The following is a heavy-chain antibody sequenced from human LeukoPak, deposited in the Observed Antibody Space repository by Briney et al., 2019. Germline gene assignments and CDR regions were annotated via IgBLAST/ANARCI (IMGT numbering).Heavy chain of an antibody. J-gene: IGHJ4*02. CDR3: AKDRGGYYYYFDY. CDR2: IWYDGSNK. V-gene: IGHV3-33*06. D-gene: IGHD3-22*01. Sequence: GGSLRLSCAASGFSFSNYGMHWVRQAPGKGLEWVAVIWYDGSNKYYADSVKGRFTIPRDNSKNTLYLQMNSLRAEDTAVYYCAKDRGGYYYYFDYWGQGTLVTVSS. CDR1: GFSFSNYG.